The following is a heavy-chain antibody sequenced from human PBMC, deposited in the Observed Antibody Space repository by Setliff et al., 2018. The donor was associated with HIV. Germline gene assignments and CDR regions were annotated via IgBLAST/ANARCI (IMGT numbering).Heavy chain of an antibody. D-gene: IGHD2-15*01. CDR1: GGSISSYY. Sequence: SETLSLTCTVSGGSISSYYWSWIRQSPGKGLEWIGYIHNTGSTDSNPSLKSRVTMSVDTSKNQFSLKLRSVTAADTAVYYCARGEILQWSDYWGQGTLVTVSS. CDR3: ARGEILQWSDY. CDR2: IHNTGST. J-gene: IGHJ4*02. V-gene: IGHV4-59*01.